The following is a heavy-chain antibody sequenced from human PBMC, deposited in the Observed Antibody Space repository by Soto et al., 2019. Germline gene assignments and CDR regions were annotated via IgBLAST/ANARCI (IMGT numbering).Heavy chain of an antibody. V-gene: IGHV1-3*01. D-gene: IGHD3-16*01. CDR1: GYSFTIYA. Sequence: SVKVACKASGYSFTIYARRWVRQAPGQRLEWMGWINAGNGNTKYSQKFQGRVTITRDTSASTAYMELSSLRSEDTAVYYCARGEFLSYDDYWGQGTLVTVSS. CDR3: ARGEFLSYDDY. CDR2: INAGNGNT. J-gene: IGHJ4*02.